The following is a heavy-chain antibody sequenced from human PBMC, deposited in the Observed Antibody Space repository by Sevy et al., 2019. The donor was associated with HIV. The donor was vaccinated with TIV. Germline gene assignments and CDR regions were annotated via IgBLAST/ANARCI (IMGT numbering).Heavy chain of an antibody. Sequence: GRSLRLSCAASGFTVSSNYMSWVRQAPGKGLEWVSVIYSGGSKYYADSVKGRFTISRDNSKNTPYVQMNSMRGEDTAVYYGARDTYCSGGSCYGDDAFDIWGQGTMVTVSS. D-gene: IGHD2-15*01. CDR1: GFTVSSNY. V-gene: IGHV3-66*01. CDR3: ARDTYCSGGSCYGDDAFDI. CDR2: IYSGGSK. J-gene: IGHJ3*02.